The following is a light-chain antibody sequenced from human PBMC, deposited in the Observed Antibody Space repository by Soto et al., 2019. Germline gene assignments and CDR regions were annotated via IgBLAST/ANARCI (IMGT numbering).Light chain of an antibody. CDR2: GAS. J-gene: IGKJ1*01. Sequence: EVVMTQSPATLSASPGERVILSCRASQSVNRNLAWYQQKPGQAPRLLIYGASTRATGIPARFSGSGSGAEFTLTISSLQSEDLEVYYCQQYDNWPQWTFGQGTKVEIK. V-gene: IGKV3-15*01. CDR3: QQYDNWPQWT. CDR1: QSVNRN.